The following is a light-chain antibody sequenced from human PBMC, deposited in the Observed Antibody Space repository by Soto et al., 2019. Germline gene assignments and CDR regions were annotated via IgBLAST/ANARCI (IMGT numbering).Light chain of an antibody. CDR1: SSDVGSYNL. J-gene: IGLJ1*01. CDR2: EGS. CDR3: CSYARSGTYV. Sequence: QSVLTQPASVSGSPGQSITIACTGTSSDVGSYNLVSWYQQRPGKAPKLIIYEGSKRPSGVSIRFSASKSGNTASLTISGLQAEDESDYYCCSYARSGTYVLGTGTKLTVL. V-gene: IGLV2-23*01.